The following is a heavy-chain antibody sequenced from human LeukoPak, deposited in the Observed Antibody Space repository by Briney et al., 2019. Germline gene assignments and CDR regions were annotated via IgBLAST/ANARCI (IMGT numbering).Heavy chain of an antibody. J-gene: IGHJ6*02. CDR3: ARGPPPHYGMDV. CDR2: INHSGST. CDR1: GGSISSSSYY. V-gene: IGHV4-39*07. Sequence: SETLSLTCTVSGGSISSSSYYWSWIRQPPGKGLEWIGEINHSGSTNYNPSLKSRVTISVDTSKNQFSLKLSSVTAADTAVYYCARGPPPHYGMDVWGQGTTVTVSS.